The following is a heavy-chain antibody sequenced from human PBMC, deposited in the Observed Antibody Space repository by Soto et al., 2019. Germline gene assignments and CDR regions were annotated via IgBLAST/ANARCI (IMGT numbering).Heavy chain of an antibody. J-gene: IGHJ6*03. CDR3: AKQITIFGVGYYYYMDV. D-gene: IGHD3-3*01. CDR1: GFTFSGYA. CDR2: ISGSGGST. V-gene: IGHV3-23*01. Sequence: PGGSLRLSCAASGFTFSGYAVSWVRQAPGKGLEWVSAISGSGGSTYYADSVKGRFTISRDNSKNTLYLQMNSLRAEDTAVYYCAKQITIFGVGYYYYMDVWGKGTTVTVSS.